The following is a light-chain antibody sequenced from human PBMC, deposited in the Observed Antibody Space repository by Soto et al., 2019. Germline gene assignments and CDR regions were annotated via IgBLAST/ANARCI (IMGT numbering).Light chain of an antibody. Sequence: EIVMTQSPATLSVSPGERATLSCRASQSVTTKLAWYQQKPGQAPRLLFYGASARATAIPPRFSGSGSGTESTLTTSSLQSEDCAVYNCQQYNDWPLTFGGGTKVDIK. J-gene: IGKJ4*01. CDR2: GAS. CDR3: QQYNDWPLT. CDR1: QSVTTK. V-gene: IGKV3-15*01.